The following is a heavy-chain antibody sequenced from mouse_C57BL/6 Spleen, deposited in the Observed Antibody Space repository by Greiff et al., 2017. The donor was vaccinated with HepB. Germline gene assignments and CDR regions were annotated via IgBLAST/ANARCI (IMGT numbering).Heavy chain of an antibody. CDR1: GFTFSDYG. D-gene: IGHD2-5*01. CDR3: ARTLYSNLYYAMDY. J-gene: IGHJ4*01. CDR2: ISSGSSTI. V-gene: IGHV5-17*01. Sequence: EVQLVESGGGLVKPGGSLKLSCAASGFTFSDYGMHWVRQAPEKGLEWVAYISSGSSTIYYADTVKGRFTISRDNAKNTLFLQMTSLRSEDTAMYYCARTLYSNLYYAMDYWGQGTSVTVSS.